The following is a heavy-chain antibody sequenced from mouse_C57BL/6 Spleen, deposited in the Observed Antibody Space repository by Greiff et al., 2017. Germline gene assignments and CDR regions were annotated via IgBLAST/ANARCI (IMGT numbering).Heavy chain of an antibody. Sequence: EVQLQQSGPELVKPGASVKIPCKASGYTFTDYNMDWVKQSHGKSLEWIGDINPNNGGTTYNPKFKGKATLTVDKSSSTAYIELRSLTSEDTAVYYFARMDGYFPFAYWGQGTLVTVSA. D-gene: IGHD2-3*01. V-gene: IGHV1-18*01. CDR3: ARMDGYFPFAY. J-gene: IGHJ3*01. CDR2: INPNNGGT. CDR1: GYTFTDYN.